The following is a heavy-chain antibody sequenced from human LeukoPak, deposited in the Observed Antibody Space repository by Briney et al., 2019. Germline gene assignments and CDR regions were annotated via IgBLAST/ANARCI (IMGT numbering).Heavy chain of an antibody. D-gene: IGHD6-13*01. CDR2: IYHSGST. Sequence: PSETLSLTCTVSGDSINNDYWSWIRQPPGKGLEWIGSIYHSGSTYYNPSPKSRVTISVDTSKNQFSLKLSSVTAADTAVYYCARVGYSSSWSFDYWGQGTLVTVSS. V-gene: IGHV4-38-2*02. CDR1: GDSINNDY. J-gene: IGHJ4*02. CDR3: ARVGYSSSWSFDY.